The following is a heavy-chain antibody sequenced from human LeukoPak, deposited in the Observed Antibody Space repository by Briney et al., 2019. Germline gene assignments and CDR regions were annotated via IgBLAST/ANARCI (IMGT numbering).Heavy chain of an antibody. D-gene: IGHD3-10*01. V-gene: IGHV1-46*01. CDR3: ARGRDVLLWIGELLDY. CDR1: GYTFTSYY. J-gene: IGHJ4*02. CDR2: INPRGGST. Sequence: ASVKVSCKASGYTFTSYYMHWVRQAPGQGLEWMGIINPRGGSTSYAQKFQGRVTMTRDTSTSTVYMELSSLRSEDTAVYYCARGRDVLLWIGELLDYWGQGTLVTVSS.